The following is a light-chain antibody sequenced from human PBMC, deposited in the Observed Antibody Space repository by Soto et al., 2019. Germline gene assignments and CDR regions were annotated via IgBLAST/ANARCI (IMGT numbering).Light chain of an antibody. Sequence: DIVMTQSPDSLAVSLGERATINCKSSQSVLYSSNNKNYLAWYQQKPGQPPMLLSYWASTRESGVPDRFSGSGSGTDFTLTISSLQAEDVAVYYCQQYYSTPLTFGGGTKVEIK. CDR1: QSVLYSSNNKNY. CDR3: QQYYSTPLT. CDR2: WAS. V-gene: IGKV4-1*01. J-gene: IGKJ4*01.